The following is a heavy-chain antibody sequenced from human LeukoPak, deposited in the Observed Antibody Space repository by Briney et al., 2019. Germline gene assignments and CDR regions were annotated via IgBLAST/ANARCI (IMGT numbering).Heavy chain of an antibody. Sequence: GESLKISCKGSGYSFTSYWIGWVRQMPGKGLEWMGIIYPGDSDTRYSPSFQGQVTISADKSISTAYLRWSSLKASDTAMYYCASNIAVAGGGYYYYMDVWGKGTTVTVSS. J-gene: IGHJ6*03. D-gene: IGHD6-19*01. CDR2: IYPGDSDT. CDR1: GYSFTSYW. V-gene: IGHV5-51*01. CDR3: ASNIAVAGGGYYYYMDV.